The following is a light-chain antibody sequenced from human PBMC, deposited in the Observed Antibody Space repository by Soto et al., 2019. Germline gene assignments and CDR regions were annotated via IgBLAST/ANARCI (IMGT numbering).Light chain of an antibody. Sequence: EIVLTQTPGTLSLSPGERATLSYRASQSIGSNYLAWYQQKPGQAPRLLIYIASSRATGIPDRFSGSGSGTDFTLTISRMEPEDFAVYYCQQYGSSPWTFGQGTKVEI. CDR3: QQYGSSPWT. CDR2: IAS. V-gene: IGKV3-20*01. J-gene: IGKJ1*01. CDR1: QSIGSNY.